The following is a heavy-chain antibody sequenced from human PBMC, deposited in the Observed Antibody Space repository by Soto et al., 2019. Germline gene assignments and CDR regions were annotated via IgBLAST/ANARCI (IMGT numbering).Heavy chain of an antibody. Sequence: EVQLEESGGDLVQPGGSLRLSCAVSGFTFSNYWMTWVRQAPGKGLQWVANIKYDGSEKYYVDSVKGRFTISRDTAKNSLYLQMSSLRGEDTAVDYCAKGRGVDYWGQGTPVTVSS. CDR1: GFTFSNYW. J-gene: IGHJ4*02. CDR3: AKGRGVDY. CDR2: IKYDGSEK. V-gene: IGHV3-7*01.